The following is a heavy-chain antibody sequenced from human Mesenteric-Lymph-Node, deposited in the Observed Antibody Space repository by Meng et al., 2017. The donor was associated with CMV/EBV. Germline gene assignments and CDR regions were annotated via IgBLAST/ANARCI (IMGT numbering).Heavy chain of an antibody. V-gene: IGHV3-7*01. CDR2: IKQDGSEN. J-gene: IGHJ3*02. Sequence: GESLKISCAASGFTFSSYWMTWVRQAPGKGLEWVANIKQDGSENYYVDSVKGRFTISRDNAKNSLYLQMNSLRAEDTAVYYCAREGSSFDIWGQGTMVTVSS. CDR3: AREGSSFDI. CDR1: GFTFSSYW.